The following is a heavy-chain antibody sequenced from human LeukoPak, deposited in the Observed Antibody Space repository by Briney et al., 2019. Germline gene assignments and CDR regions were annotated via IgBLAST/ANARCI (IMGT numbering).Heavy chain of an antibody. CDR3: ARDLSDYGMYYFDY. Sequence: SVKVSCKSAAGAFTSYSISWVRLPPGQGLGWVGGTVPSAGTANYAQKCQGRVTITADESTSTAYMALNSLRSEDTAVYYCARDLSDYGMYYFDYWGQGTLVTVSS. D-gene: IGHD4/OR15-4a*01. CDR2: TVPSAGTA. CDR1: AGAFTSYS. V-gene: IGHV1-69*13. J-gene: IGHJ4*02.